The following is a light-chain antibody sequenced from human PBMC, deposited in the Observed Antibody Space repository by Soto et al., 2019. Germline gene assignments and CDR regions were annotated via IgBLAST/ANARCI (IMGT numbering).Light chain of an antibody. CDR2: DVS. CDR1: RSDVGGYDY. J-gene: IGLJ3*02. Sequence: QSALTQPASVSGSPGQSITISCTGTRSDVGGYDYVSWYQQHPGKAPKLMIYDVSNRPSGVSSRFSGSKSGNTASLTISGLQAEDEADYYCSSDTTSHTRVFGGGTKVTVL. CDR3: SSDTTSHTRV. V-gene: IGLV2-14*01.